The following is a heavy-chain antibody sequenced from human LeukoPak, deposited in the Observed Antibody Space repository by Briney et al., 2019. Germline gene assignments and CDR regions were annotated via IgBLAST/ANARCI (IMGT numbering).Heavy chain of an antibody. J-gene: IGHJ6*03. Sequence: SETLSLTCAVYGGSFSGYYWSWIRQPPGKGLEWIGEINHSGSTNYNPSLKSRVTISVDTSKNQFSLKLSSVTAADTAVYYCARLLSIAVRNYMDVWGKGTTVTVSS. CDR3: ARLLSIAVRNYMDV. CDR1: GGSFSGYY. D-gene: IGHD6-6*01. V-gene: IGHV4-34*01. CDR2: INHSGST.